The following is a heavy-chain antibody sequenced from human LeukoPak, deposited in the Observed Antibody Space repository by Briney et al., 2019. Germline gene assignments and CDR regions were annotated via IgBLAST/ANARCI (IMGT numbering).Heavy chain of an antibody. V-gene: IGHV3-15*01. CDR3: STCRYEGCGAFYM. D-gene: IGHD2-15*01. CDR2: INSKNDGGTI. CDR1: GFTFSSYW. Sequence: GGSLSLSCAASGFTFSSYWMIWVRQAPGKGLEWVGRINSKNDGGTIDYAAPVKGRFTISRDDSESTLHLQMNSLKTEDTAIYYCSTCRYEGCGAFYMWGQGTMVTVSS. J-gene: IGHJ3*02.